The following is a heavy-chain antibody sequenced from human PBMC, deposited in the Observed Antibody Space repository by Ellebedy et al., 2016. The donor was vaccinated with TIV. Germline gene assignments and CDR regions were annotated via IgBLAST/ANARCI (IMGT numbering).Heavy chain of an antibody. J-gene: IGHJ6*02. V-gene: IGHV1-18*01. CDR1: GYTFTSYG. Sequence: AASVKVSCKASGYTFTSYGISWVRQAPGQGLEWMGWISAYNGNTNYAQKLQGRVTMTTDTSTSTAYMELRSLRSDDTAVYYCARGRGTLAYCGGDCYYYYGMDVWGQGTTVTVSS. D-gene: IGHD2-21*02. CDR3: ARGRGTLAYCGGDCYYYYGMDV. CDR2: ISAYNGNT.